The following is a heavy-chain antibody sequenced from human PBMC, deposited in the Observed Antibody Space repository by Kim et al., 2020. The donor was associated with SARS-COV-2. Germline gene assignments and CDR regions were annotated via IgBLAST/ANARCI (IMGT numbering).Heavy chain of an antibody. J-gene: IGHJ6*02. CDR2: ISYDGSNK. Sequence: GGSLRLSCAASGFTFSSYAMHWVRQAPGKGLEWLAVISYDGSNKYYADSVKGRFTISRDNSKNTLYLQMNSLRAEDTAVYYCARGVKGGYCSSTSCYYYYYYGMDVWGQGTTVTVSS. CDR1: GFTFSSYA. CDR3: ARGVKGGYCSSTSCYYYYYYGMDV. V-gene: IGHV3-30-3*01. D-gene: IGHD2-2*01.